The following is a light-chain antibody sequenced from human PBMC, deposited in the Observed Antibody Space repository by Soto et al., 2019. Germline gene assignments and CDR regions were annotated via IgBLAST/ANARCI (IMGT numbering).Light chain of an antibody. CDR3: SSYAGSNNYV. CDR1: SSDVGGYNY. Sequence: QSALTQPPSASGSPGQSVTISCIGTSSDVGGYNYVSWYQQHPGKAPKLMIYEVSRRHSGVPDRFSGSKSGNTASLTGSGIQAEDEADYYCSSYAGSNNYVFGTGTKLTVL. J-gene: IGLJ1*01. CDR2: EVS. V-gene: IGLV2-8*01.